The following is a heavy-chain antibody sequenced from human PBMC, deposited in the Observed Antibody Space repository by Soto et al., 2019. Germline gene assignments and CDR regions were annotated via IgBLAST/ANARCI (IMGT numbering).Heavy chain of an antibody. J-gene: IGHJ6*02. D-gene: IGHD6-13*01. CDR2: MNPINGAT. CDR1: GYDFTAYD. V-gene: IGHV1-8*02. Sequence: QVQLVQSGAEVKQSGASVKVSCKASGYDFTAYDINWVRQASGQGLEWMGWMNPINGATGSARRFQGRVSMTRNTATGTAYLELTSLRSDDSAVYYCGRGPSPRAPAGGTPYYYAMDVWGQRTTVTVSS. CDR3: GRGPSPRAPAGGTPYYYAMDV.